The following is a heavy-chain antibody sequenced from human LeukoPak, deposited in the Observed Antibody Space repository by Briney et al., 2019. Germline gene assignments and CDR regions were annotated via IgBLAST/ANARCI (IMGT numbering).Heavy chain of an antibody. CDR1: GFTFSSYS. CDR3: ARVVSGGNSNPFDAFDI. Sequence: KPGGSLRLSCAASGFTFSSYSMNWVRQAPGKGLEWVSSISSSSSYIYYADSLKGRFTISRDNAKNSLYLQMNSLRAEDTAVYYCARVVSGGNSNPFDAFDIWGQGTMVTVSS. D-gene: IGHD4-23*01. J-gene: IGHJ3*02. CDR2: ISSSSSYI. V-gene: IGHV3-21*01.